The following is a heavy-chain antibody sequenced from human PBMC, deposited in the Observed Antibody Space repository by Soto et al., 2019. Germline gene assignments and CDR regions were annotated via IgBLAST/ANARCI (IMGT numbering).Heavy chain of an antibody. Sequence: QVQLVESGGGVVQPGGSLRLSCAASGFTFSSQGMHWVRQAPGKGLEWVAVISYDGNNKYYADSVKGRFTISRDNSKNTLHVQMNSLRAEDTAVYYCAKVQDGSGNYLTYYYYYGMDVWGQGTKVTVSS. CDR2: ISYDGNNK. CDR1: GFTFSSQG. D-gene: IGHD3-10*01. V-gene: IGHV3-30*18. CDR3: AKVQDGSGNYLTYYYYYGMDV. J-gene: IGHJ6*02.